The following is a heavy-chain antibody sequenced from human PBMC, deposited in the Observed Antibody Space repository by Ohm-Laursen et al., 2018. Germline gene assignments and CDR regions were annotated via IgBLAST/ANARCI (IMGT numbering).Heavy chain of an antibody. CDR3: ARVAYSAGPFDY. J-gene: IGHJ4*02. Sequence: SVKVSCKASGYTFTGYYMHWVRQAPGQGLEWMGWINPNSGGTNYAQKFQGRVTMTRDTSISTAYMELSRLRSDDTAVYYCARVAYSAGPFDYWGQGTLVTVSS. D-gene: IGHD2-15*01. V-gene: IGHV1-2*02. CDR2: INPNSGGT. CDR1: GYTFTGYY.